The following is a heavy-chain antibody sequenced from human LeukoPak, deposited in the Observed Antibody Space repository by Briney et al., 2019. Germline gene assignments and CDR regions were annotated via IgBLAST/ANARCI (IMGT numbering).Heavy chain of an antibody. V-gene: IGHV3-7*01. CDR2: IKRDGSEK. J-gene: IGHJ3*02. CDR1: GFTFSDHS. CDR3: ARDTSMINSDAFDI. D-gene: IGHD3-16*01. Sequence: GGSLRLSCVASGFTFSDHSMMWVRQAPGKGLEWVANIKRDGSEKNYVDSVRGRFTISRDNAKNTVYLQMNSLRAEDTAVYYCARDTSMINSDAFDIWGQGTMVTVSS.